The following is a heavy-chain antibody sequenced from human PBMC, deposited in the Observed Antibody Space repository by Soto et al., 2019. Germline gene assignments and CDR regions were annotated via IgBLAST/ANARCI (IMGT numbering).Heavy chain of an antibody. CDR3: AGVWVFGFGGLLNYYGRDV. CDR1: GYTFTSYA. J-gene: IGHJ6*02. Sequence: ASVKVSCKASGYTFTSYAMHWVRQAPGQRLEWMGWINAGNGNTKYSQKFQGRVTITRDTSASTAYMELSSLRSEDTAVYYCAGVWVFGFGGLLNYYGRDVWGQGTTVTVS. CDR2: INAGNGNT. D-gene: IGHD3-10*01. V-gene: IGHV1-3*01.